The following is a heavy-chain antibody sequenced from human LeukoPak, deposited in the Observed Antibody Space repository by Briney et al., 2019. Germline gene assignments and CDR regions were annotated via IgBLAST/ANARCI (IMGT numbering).Heavy chain of an antibody. D-gene: IGHD3-22*01. V-gene: IGHV3-73*01. CDR1: GFTFSGSA. CDR2: IRSTANGYAT. Sequence: GGSLRLSCAASGFTFSGSAPHWVRQASGKGLEWVGRIRSTANGYATAYAASVKGRFTISRDNSKNTLYLQMNSLRAEDTAVYYCAKVGYYNDSSGYYLDYFDYWGQGTLVTVSS. J-gene: IGHJ4*02. CDR3: AKVGYYNDSSGYYLDYFDY.